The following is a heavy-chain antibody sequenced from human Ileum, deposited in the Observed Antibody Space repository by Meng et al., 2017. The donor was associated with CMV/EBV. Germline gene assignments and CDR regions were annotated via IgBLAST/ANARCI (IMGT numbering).Heavy chain of an antibody. V-gene: IGHV3-23*01. CDR1: GFTFSSYA. CDR2: ISGSGGST. CDR3: VRDTPGDGMDV. J-gene: IGHJ6*02. D-gene: IGHD2-2*01. Sequence: GESLKISCAASGFTFSSYAMSWVRQAPGKGLEWVSGISGSGGSTYYADSVKCRFTISRDSAKNTVYLQMNSLRAEDTAVYYCVRDTPGDGMDVWGQGTTVTVSS.